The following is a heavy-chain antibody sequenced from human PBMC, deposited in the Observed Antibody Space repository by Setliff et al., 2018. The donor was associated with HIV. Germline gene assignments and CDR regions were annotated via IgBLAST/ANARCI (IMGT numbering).Heavy chain of an antibody. V-gene: IGHV4-31*03. D-gene: IGHD3-22*01. CDR2: IHYSGAT. CDR3: ARIPYDGRSCGWFDT. J-gene: IGHJ5*02. Sequence: SETLSLTCTVSSGSISSGSYYWTWIRHHPENGLEWIAYIHYSGATNYNPSLKSRVTISIDTSKNQFSLRLTSVTAADTAVYYCARIPYDGRSCGWFDTWGQGTLGTVSS. CDR1: SGSISSGSYY.